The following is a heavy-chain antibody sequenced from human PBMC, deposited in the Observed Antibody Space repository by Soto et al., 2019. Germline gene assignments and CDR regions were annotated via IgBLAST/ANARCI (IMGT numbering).Heavy chain of an antibody. D-gene: IGHD3-10*01. Sequence: PGGSLRLSCAASGFTFSSYSLNWVRQAPGKGLEWVSYISSSSSTIYCADSVKGRFTISRDNAKNSLYLQMNSLRAEDTAVYYCARDKVWFGERGYMDVWGKGTTVTVSS. V-gene: IGHV3-48*01. CDR2: ISSSSSTI. CDR3: ARDKVWFGERGYMDV. J-gene: IGHJ6*03. CDR1: GFTFSSYS.